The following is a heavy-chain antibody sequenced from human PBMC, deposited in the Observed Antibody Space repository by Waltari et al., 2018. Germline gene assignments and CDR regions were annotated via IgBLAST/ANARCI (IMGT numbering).Heavy chain of an antibody. Sequence: EVQLVESGGGLVQPGGSLRLSCAASGFTFSSYEMNWVRQAPGKGLEWVSYISSSGSTIYYADSVKGLFTISRDNAKNSLYLQMTSLRAEDTAVYYCARADSSGYYYYYYGMDVWGQGTTVTVSS. CDR2: ISSSGSTI. V-gene: IGHV3-48*03. CDR1: GFTFSSYE. J-gene: IGHJ6*02. CDR3: ARADSSGYYYYYYGMDV. D-gene: IGHD3-22*01.